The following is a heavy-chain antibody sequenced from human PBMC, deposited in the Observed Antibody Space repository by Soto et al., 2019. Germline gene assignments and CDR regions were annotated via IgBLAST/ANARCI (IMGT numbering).Heavy chain of an antibody. Sequence: SVKVSCKASGGTFSSYAISWVRQAPGQGLEWMGGIIPIFGTANYAQKFQGRVTITADESTSTAYMELSSLRSEDTAVYYCAREVSRYCRSTSCYDVSYWFDPWGQGTLVTVSS. CDR1: GGTFSSYA. D-gene: IGHD2-2*01. CDR3: AREVSRYCRSTSCYDVSYWFDP. V-gene: IGHV1-69*13. CDR2: IIPIFGTA. J-gene: IGHJ5*02.